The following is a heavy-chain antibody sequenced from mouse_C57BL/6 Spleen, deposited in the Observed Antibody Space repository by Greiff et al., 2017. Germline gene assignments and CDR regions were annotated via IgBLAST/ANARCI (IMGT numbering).Heavy chain of an antibody. V-gene: IGHV1-55*01. Sequence: VQLKQPGAALVKPGASVKMSCKASGYTFTRYWITWVKQRPGQGLEWIGDIYPGSGSTNYNEKFKSKATLTVDTTSSTAYMQLSSLTSADAAVYYCARYDGFCFDYWGQGTTLTVSS. J-gene: IGHJ2*01. D-gene: IGHD2-3*01. CDR2: IYPGSGST. CDR3: ARYDGFCFDY. CDR1: GYTFTRYW.